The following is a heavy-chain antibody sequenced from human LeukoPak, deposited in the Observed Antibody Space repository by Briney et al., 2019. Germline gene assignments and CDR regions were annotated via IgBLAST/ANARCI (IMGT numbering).Heavy chain of an antibody. Sequence: SETLSLTCTVSGGSISSGSYYWSWIRQPAGKGLEWIGRIYTSGSTNYNPSLKSRVTISVDTSKNQFSLKLSSVTAADTAVYYCARDLDNDNPLGYWGQGTLVTVSS. CDR1: GGSISSGSYY. J-gene: IGHJ4*02. CDR3: ARDLDNDNPLGY. V-gene: IGHV4-61*02. D-gene: IGHD2-2*03. CDR2: IYTSGST.